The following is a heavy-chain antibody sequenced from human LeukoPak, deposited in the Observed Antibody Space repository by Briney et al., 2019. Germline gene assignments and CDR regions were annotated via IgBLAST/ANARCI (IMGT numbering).Heavy chain of an antibody. CDR1: GGSISSGSYY. CDR2: IYTSGST. Sequence: SETLSLICTVSGGSISSGSYYWSWIRQPAGKGLEWLGRIYTSGSTNYNPSLKSRVTISVDTSKNQFSLKLSSVTAADTAVYYCAREGGVVVTAIPGFDYWGQGTLVAVSS. J-gene: IGHJ4*02. V-gene: IGHV4-61*02. CDR3: AREGGVVVTAIPGFDY. D-gene: IGHD2-21*02.